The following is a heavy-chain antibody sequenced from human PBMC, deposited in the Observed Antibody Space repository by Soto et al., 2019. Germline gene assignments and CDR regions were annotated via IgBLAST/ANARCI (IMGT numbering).Heavy chain of an antibody. CDR2: ISSSGSTI. CDR1: GLTFSSYE. Sequence: GGSMRLSCAASGLTFSSYEINWVRQAPGKGLEWVSYISSSGSTIYYADSVKGRFTISRDNAKNSLYLQMNSLRAEDTAVYYCARDLRFLEWSNYYSMDVWGQGTTVTVSS. J-gene: IGHJ6*02. D-gene: IGHD3-3*01. CDR3: ARDLRFLEWSNYYSMDV. V-gene: IGHV3-48*03.